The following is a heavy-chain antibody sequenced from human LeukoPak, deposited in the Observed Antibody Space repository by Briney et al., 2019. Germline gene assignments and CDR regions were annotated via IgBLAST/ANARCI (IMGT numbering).Heavy chain of an antibody. CDR2: MNPNSGNT. D-gene: IGHD5-18*01. J-gene: IGHJ6*03. V-gene: IGHV1-8*01. CDR3: ARGRGYSYGYGPLQDYYYYMDV. CDR1: GYTFTSYD. Sequence: ASVKVSCKASGYTFTSYDINWVRQATGQGLEWMGWMNPNSGNTGYAQKFQGRVTMTRNTSISTAYMELSSLRSEDTAVYYCARGRGYSYGYGPLQDYYYYMDVWGKGTTVTISS.